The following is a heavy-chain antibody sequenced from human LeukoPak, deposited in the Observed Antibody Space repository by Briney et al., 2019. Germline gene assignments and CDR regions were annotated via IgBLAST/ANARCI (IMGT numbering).Heavy chain of an antibody. Sequence: PGGSLRLSCAASGFTVSSNYMSWVRQAPGKGLEWVSVIYSGGSTYYADSVKGRFTISRDNSKNTLYLQMNSLRAEDTAVYYCAKLDGSRLEYSSSWVDVWGQGTTVTVSS. J-gene: IGHJ6*02. CDR2: IYSGGST. V-gene: IGHV3-53*01. CDR3: AKLDGSRLEYSSSWVDV. CDR1: GFTVSSNY. D-gene: IGHD6-13*01.